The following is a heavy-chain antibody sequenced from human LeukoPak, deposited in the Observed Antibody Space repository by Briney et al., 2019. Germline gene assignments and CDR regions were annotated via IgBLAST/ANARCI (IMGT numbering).Heavy chain of an antibody. CDR3: ARGRGGATTGFDH. D-gene: IGHD1-26*01. CDR1: GYTFSGYY. CDR2: INSNSGAR. J-gene: IGHJ4*02. V-gene: IGHV1-2*02. Sequence: ASVKVSCKASGYTFSGYYMHWVRQAPGQGLVSMGWINSNSGARNYAPKFQGRVTFSRDNSISTAYMELSSLRSDDTAIYYCARGRGGATTGFDHWGQGTLVSVSS.